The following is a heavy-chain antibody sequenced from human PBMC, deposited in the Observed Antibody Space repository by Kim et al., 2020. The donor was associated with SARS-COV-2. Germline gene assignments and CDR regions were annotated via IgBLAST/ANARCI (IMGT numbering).Heavy chain of an antibody. D-gene: IGHD3-3*01. Sequence: GGSLRLSCAASGFTFDDYAMHWVRQAPGKGLEWVACISWNSGSRGYAESVKGRFTISRDDAKNSLYLQMNSLRAEDTALYYCAKDVPGTIFVTYGMDVWGQGTTVTVSS. CDR2: ISWNSGSR. J-gene: IGHJ6*02. CDR1: GFTFDDYA. V-gene: IGHV3-9*01. CDR3: AKDVPGTIFVTYGMDV.